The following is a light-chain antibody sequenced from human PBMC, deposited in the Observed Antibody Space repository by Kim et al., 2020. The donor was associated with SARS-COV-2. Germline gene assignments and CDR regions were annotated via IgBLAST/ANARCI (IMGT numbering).Light chain of an antibody. CDR2: EVT. J-gene: IGLJ1*01. CDR1: SSDVGGYNY. V-gene: IGLV2-8*01. Sequence: QSVLTQPPSASGSLGQSVTISCTGTSSDVGGYNYVSWYQQHPGKAPKLIIYEVTKRPSGVPNRFSGSKSGNTASLTVSGLQVDDEADYYCSSYGGTPFYVFGSGTKVTVL. CDR3: SSYGGTPFYV.